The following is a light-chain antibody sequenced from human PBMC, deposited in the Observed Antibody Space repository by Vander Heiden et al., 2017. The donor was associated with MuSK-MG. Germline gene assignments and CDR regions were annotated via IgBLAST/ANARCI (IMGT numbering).Light chain of an antibody. Sequence: SYELAQPPSVSVSPGQTASITCSGDKLGHKNACWYQQKPGQSSVLVIYQDTKRPSGIPERFSGSKSGNAATLTISGTQAMDEADYYCQAWEAFGGGTKLTVI. V-gene: IGLV3-1*01. CDR1: KLGHKN. CDR2: QDT. CDR3: QAWEA. J-gene: IGLJ3*02.